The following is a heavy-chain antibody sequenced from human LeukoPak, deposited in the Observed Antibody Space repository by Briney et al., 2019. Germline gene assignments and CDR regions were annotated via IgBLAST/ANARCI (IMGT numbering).Heavy chain of an antibody. Sequence: SETLSLTCTVFGGSITSSGHSWGWIRQPPGKGLEWTGTIYYTGRTYYNPSLQSRITISVDTSRNQFSLKLSSYCAQSLGSNTWMGNWFDPWGQGTLVTVSS. J-gene: IGHJ5*02. D-gene: IGHD6-13*01. CDR3: MGNWFDP. CDR1: GGSITSSGHS. V-gene: IGHV4-39*01. CDR2: IYYTGRT.